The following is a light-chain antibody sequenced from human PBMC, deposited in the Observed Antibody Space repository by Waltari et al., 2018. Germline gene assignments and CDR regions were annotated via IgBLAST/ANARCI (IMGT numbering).Light chain of an antibody. CDR3: QHYVRLPAT. Sequence: EVVLTQSPGTLSLSPGELATLSCRASQSVSRALAWYQQKPGQAPRLLIYGASIRATGIPDRFRGSGSVTDFSLTISRLEPADSAMYYCQHYVRLPATFGQGTKVEIK. CDR2: GAS. V-gene: IGKV3-20*01. J-gene: IGKJ1*01. CDR1: QSVSRA.